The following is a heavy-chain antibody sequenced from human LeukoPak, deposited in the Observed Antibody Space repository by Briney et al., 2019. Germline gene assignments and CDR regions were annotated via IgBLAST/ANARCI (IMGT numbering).Heavy chain of an antibody. V-gene: IGHV4-59*08. CDR2: IYYSGST. CDR3: ARQQSQWPGRYFDY. D-gene: IGHD6-19*01. J-gene: IGHJ4*02. CDR1: GGSISSYY. Sequence: SETLSLTCTVSGGSISSYYWSWIRQPPGKGLEWIGYIYYSGSTNYNPSLKSRVTISVDTSKNQFSLKLSSVTAADTAVYYCARQQSQWPGRYFDYWGQGTLVTVSP.